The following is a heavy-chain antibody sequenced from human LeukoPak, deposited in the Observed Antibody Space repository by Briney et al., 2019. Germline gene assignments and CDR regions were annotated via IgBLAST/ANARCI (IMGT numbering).Heavy chain of an antibody. CDR1: GGSISSYY. J-gene: IGHJ3*02. Sequence: SETLSLTCTVSGGSISSYYWSWIRQPAGKRPEWIGRIHTSGSTNYNPSLKSRVTISVDKSKNQFSLKLSSVTAADTAVYYCARDLEYSSSTNAFDIWGQGTMVTVSS. CDR2: IHTSGST. D-gene: IGHD6-6*01. CDR3: ARDLEYSSSTNAFDI. V-gene: IGHV4-4*07.